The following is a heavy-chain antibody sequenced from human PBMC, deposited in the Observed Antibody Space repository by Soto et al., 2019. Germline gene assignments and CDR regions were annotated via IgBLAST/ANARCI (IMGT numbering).Heavy chain of an antibody. CDR1: GFTFDDYA. J-gene: IGHJ6*02. D-gene: IGHD6-6*01. V-gene: IGHV3-9*01. CDR3: AKDFRGSSSGKYYYYYYGMDV. Sequence: EVQLVESGGGLVQPGRSLRLSCAASGFTFDDYAMHWVRQAPGKGLAWVSGISWNSGSIGYADSVKGRFTISRDNAKNSLYLQMNSLRAEDTALYYCAKDFRGSSSGKYYYYYYGMDVWGQGTTVTVSS. CDR2: ISWNSGSI.